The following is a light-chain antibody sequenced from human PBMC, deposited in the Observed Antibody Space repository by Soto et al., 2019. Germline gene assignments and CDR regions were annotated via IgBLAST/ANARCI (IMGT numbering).Light chain of an antibody. V-gene: IGKV1-8*01. Sequence: AIRITQSPSSLSASTGARVLITCRASQGSSSYLGWSPQKPGQALQLLIYAASTLPRALPSRFRGCGSVTDFNLAMSCLQAEEVASYYCRRDYSYFLYLCTGGLGTEL. CDR2: AAS. J-gene: IGKJ2*02. CDR3: RRDYSYFLYLCT. CDR1: QGSSSY.